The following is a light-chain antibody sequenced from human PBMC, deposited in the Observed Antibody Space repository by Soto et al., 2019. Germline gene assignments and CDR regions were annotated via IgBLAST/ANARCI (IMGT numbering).Light chain of an antibody. CDR3: QHYNEWPLT. J-gene: IGKJ4*01. CDR1: QTVSNN. V-gene: IGKV3-15*01. CDR2: FAS. Sequence: ERVMKKFPATLSASPGAKATLSCRASQTVSNNLAWYQQKPGQAPRLLIYFASTRATGVPARFSGSGSGTEFTLTISHLQSEDSAVYYCQHYNEWPLTFGGGTKLETK.